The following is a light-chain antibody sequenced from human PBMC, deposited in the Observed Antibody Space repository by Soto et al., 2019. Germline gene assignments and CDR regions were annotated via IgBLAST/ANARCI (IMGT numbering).Light chain of an antibody. V-gene: IGKV3-11*01. J-gene: IGKJ2*01. CDR1: QSVANY. CDR3: QQRSNWPGYT. Sequence: EIVLTQSPATLSLSPGERATLSCRASQSVANYLAWYQQKPGQAPRLLIYDASNRATGIPARFSGSGSGTDFTRTISSLEPEDFAVYYCQQRSNWPGYTFGRGTKLEIQ. CDR2: DAS.